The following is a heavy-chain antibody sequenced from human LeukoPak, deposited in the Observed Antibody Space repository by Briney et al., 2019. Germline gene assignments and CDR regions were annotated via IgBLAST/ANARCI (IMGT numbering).Heavy chain of an antibody. CDR2: INAGNGNT. V-gene: IGHV1-3*01. D-gene: IGHD4-17*01. CDR1: GYTFTSYA. J-gene: IGHJ4*02. Sequence: ASVKVSCKASGYTFTSYAMHWVRQAPGQRLEWMGWINAGNGNTKYSQKFQGRVTITRDTSASTAYMELSSLRSEDTAVYYCARRDYGDPAGDYWGQGTLVTVSS. CDR3: ARRDYGDPAGDY.